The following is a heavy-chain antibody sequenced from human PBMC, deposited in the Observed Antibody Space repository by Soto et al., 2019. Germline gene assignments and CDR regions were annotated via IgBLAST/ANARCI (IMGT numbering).Heavy chain of an antibody. CDR3: ARVRLAYSSSPRVTWFDP. D-gene: IGHD6-6*01. Sequence: QVQLVQSGAEVKKPGSSVKVSCKASGGTFSSYAISWVRQAPGQGLEWMGGIIPIFGTANYAQKFQGRVTITADESTSTDYMELSSLRSEDTAVYYCARVRLAYSSSPRVTWFDPWGQGTLVTVSS. CDR2: IIPIFGTA. V-gene: IGHV1-69*01. CDR1: GGTFSSYA. J-gene: IGHJ5*02.